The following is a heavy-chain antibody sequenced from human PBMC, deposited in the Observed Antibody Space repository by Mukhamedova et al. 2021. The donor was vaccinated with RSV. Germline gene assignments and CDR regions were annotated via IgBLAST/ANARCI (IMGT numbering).Heavy chain of an antibody. Sequence: EWVAVISYDGSNKYYADSVKGRFTISRDNSLHTLALQMNSLRAEDTAVYYCARALYYYGSGSYYNGDPPPSDMWGQGPMVTVSS. CDR2: ISYDGSNK. V-gene: IGHV3-30*03. J-gene: IGHJ3*02. CDR3: ARALYYYGSGSYYNGDPPPSDM. D-gene: IGHD3-10*01.